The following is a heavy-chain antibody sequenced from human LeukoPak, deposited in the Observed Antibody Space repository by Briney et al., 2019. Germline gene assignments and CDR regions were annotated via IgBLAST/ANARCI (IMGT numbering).Heavy chain of an antibody. J-gene: IGHJ4*02. CDR2: IIPILGIA. CDR3: ARQGQGYCSGGSCPDFDY. CDR1: GGTFSSYA. V-gene: IGHV1-69*04. Sequence: ASVKVSCKASGGTFSSYAISWVRQAPGQGLEWMGRIIPILGIANYAQKFQGRVTITADKSTSTAYMELSSLRSEDTAVYYCARQGQGYCSGGSCPDFDYWGQGTLVTVSS. D-gene: IGHD2-15*01.